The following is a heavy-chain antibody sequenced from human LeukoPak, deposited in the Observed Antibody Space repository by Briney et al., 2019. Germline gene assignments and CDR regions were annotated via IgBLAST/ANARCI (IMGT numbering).Heavy chain of an antibody. CDR1: GFTFSSYG. J-gene: IGHJ4*02. V-gene: IGHV3-30*02. CDR3: AKGGQWLGTSDY. CDR2: IRYDGSNK. Sequence: SGGSLRLSCAASGFTFSSYGMHWVRQAPGKGLEWVAFIRYDGSNKYYADSVKGRFTISRDNSKNTLYLQMNSLRAEDTAVYYCAKGGQWLGTSDYWGQGTLVTVSS. D-gene: IGHD6-19*01.